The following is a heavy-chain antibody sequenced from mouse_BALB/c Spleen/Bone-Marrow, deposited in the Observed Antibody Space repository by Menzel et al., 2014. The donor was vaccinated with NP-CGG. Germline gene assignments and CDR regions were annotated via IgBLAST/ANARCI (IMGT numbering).Heavy chain of an antibody. Sequence: EVQVVESGPGLVKPSQSLSLTCSVTGYSITSGYCWNWIRQFPGNKLEWMGYISYDGSNNYNPSLKNRISITRDTSKNQFFLKLNSVTTEDTATYYCARDWDGYYFDYWGQGTTLTVSS. V-gene: IGHV3-6*02. CDR3: ARDWDGYYFDY. CDR2: ISYDGSN. D-gene: IGHD2-3*01. CDR1: GYSITSGYC. J-gene: IGHJ2*01.